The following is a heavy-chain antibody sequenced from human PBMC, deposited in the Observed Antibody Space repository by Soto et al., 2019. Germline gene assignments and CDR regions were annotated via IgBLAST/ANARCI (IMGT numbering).Heavy chain of an antibody. CDR1: GFTFSSYS. D-gene: IGHD4-17*01. CDR3: ARDRYGDYAYDY. CDR2: ISGSSSYI. V-gene: IGHV3-21*01. J-gene: IGHJ4*02. Sequence: EVQLVESGGGLVKPGGSLRLSCAASGFTFSSYSMNWVRQAPGKGLEWVSSISGSSSYIYYADSVKGRFTISRDNAKNSLYLQMNSLRAEDTAVYYCARDRYGDYAYDYWGQGTLVTVSS.